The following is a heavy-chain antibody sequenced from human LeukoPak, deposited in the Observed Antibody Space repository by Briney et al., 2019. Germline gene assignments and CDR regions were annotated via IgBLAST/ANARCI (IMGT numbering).Heavy chain of an antibody. CDR3: ASASRGIFDY. V-gene: IGHV4-59*01. CDR1: GGSISSYY. Sequence: SETLSLTCTVSGGSISSYYWSWVRQPPGKGLEWIAYIYYSGSTNYNPSLKSRVTISIDTSNNQFSLTLSSVTAADTAVYYCASASRGIFDYWGQGTLVTVSS. D-gene: IGHD3-10*01. CDR2: IYYSGST. J-gene: IGHJ4*02.